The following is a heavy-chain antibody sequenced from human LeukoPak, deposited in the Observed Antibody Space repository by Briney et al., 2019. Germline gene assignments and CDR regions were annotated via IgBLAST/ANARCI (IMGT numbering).Heavy chain of an antibody. J-gene: IGHJ4*02. Sequence: ASVTVSCKASGYTLTSYAMNWVRQAPEQGLEWMGWINTNTGNPTYAQGFTGRFVFSLDTSVSTAYLQISSLKAEDTAVYCCARAAAGYYFDYWGQGTLVTVSS. D-gene: IGHD6-13*01. V-gene: IGHV7-4-1*02. CDR3: ARAAAGYYFDY. CDR2: INTNTGNP. CDR1: GYTLTSYA.